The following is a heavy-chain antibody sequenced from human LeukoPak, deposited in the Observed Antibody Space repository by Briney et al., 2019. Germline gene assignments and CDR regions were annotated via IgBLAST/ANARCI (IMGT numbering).Heavy chain of an antibody. Sequence: SETLSLTCTVSGGSISSYYWSWIRQPPGKGLEWIGYIYYSGSTNYNPSLKSRVTISVDTSKNQFSLKLSSVTAADTAVYYCARVSAQGYDYVWGGYFDYWGQGTLVTVSS. J-gene: IGHJ4*02. V-gene: IGHV4-59*01. CDR2: IYYSGST. D-gene: IGHD3-16*01. CDR3: ARVSAQGYDYVWGGYFDY. CDR1: GGSISSYY.